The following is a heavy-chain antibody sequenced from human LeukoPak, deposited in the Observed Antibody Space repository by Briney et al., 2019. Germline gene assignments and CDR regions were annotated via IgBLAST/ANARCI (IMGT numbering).Heavy chain of an antibody. CDR2: INHSGST. Sequence: SETLSLTCAVYGGSFSGYYWSWIRQPPGKGLEWIGEINHSGSTNYNPSLKSRVTMSLDTSKNQFSLKLSSVTAADTAVYYCARTADYYDSAFDIWGQGTMVTVSS. CDR3: ARTADYYDSAFDI. D-gene: IGHD3-22*01. V-gene: IGHV4-34*01. CDR1: GGSFSGYY. J-gene: IGHJ3*02.